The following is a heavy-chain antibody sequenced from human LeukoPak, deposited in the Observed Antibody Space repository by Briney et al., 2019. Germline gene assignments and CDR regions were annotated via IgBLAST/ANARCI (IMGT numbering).Heavy chain of an antibody. CDR3: GRHASAYFFDRNGPSYYQYLMDV. V-gene: IGHV4-39*01. D-gene: IGHD3-22*01. CDR2: IYYSGST. Sequence: KPSETLSLTCTVSGGSISSSSYYWGWIRQPPGKGLEWIGSIYYSGSTYYNPSLKSRVTISVDTSKNQFSLRVTSVTAADTAVYYCGRHASAYFFDRNGPSYYQYLMDVWGKGTTVTISS. J-gene: IGHJ6*03. CDR1: GGSISSSSYY.